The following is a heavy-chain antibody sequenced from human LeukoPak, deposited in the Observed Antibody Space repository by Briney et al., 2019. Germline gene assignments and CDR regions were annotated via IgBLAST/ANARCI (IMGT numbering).Heavy chain of an antibody. J-gene: IGHJ3*02. Sequence: PSETLSLTCTVSGGSISSYYWSWIRQPPGKGLEWIGYIYYSGSTNYNPSLKSRVTISVDTSKNQFSLKLSSVTAADTAVYYCARAGTYYDILTGYRPNDAFDIWGQGTMVTVSS. V-gene: IGHV4-59*01. CDR2: IYYSGST. CDR3: ARAGTYYDILTGYRPNDAFDI. D-gene: IGHD3-9*01. CDR1: GGSISSYY.